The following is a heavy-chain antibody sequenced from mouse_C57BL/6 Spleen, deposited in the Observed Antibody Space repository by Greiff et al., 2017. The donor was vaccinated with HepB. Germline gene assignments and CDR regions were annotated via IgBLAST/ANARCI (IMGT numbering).Heavy chain of an antibody. J-gene: IGHJ3*01. V-gene: IGHV5-12*01. D-gene: IGHD3-2*02. Sequence: EVKVEESGGGLVQPGGSLKLSCAASGFTFSDYYMYWVRQTPEKRLEWVAYISNGGGSTYYPDTVKGRFTISRDNAKNTLYLQMSRLKSEDTAMYYCASRQLRLLAYWGQGTLVTVSA. CDR1: GFTFSDYY. CDR3: ASRQLRLLAY. CDR2: ISNGGGST.